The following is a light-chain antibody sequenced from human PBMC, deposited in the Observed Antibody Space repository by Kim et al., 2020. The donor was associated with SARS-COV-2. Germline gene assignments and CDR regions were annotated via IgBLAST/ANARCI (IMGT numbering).Light chain of an antibody. J-gene: IGKJ5*01. V-gene: IGKV3-11*01. CDR3: QQRDNWPIT. CDR1: QNIKLY. Sequence: LSPGERATLSCRASQNIKLYLGWYQQKPGQAPRLLIYDTSNRATGIPARFSGSGSGTDFTLTISSLEPEDFAVYYCQQRDNWPITFGQGTRLEIK. CDR2: DTS.